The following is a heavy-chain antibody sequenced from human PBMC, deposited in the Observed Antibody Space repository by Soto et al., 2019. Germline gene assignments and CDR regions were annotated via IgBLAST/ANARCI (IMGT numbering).Heavy chain of an antibody. J-gene: IGHJ6*02. CDR2: IMPVFRRP. CDR3: ARDKDRLQLGGNYYYILDV. CDR1: GGTFRTSA. V-gene: IGHV1-69*05. Sequence: QVQLVQSGAEVKKPGSSVKVSCKASGGTFRTSAISWVRQAPGQGLEWVGGIMPVFRRPKYAQNFQGRVTXTXDQXTSTAYMELSSLKSDDTAVYDCARDKDRLQLGGNYYYILDVWGQGTAVTVSS. D-gene: IGHD1-1*01.